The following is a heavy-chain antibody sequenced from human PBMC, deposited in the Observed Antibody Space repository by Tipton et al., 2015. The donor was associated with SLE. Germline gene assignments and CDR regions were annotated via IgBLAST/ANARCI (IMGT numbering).Heavy chain of an antibody. D-gene: IGHD7-27*01. J-gene: IGHJ4*02. V-gene: IGHV4-59*01. CDR2: IYYSGST. CDR3: ARALTWGYFDY. Sequence: GLVKPSETLSLTCTVSGGSISSYYWSWIRQPPGKGLEWIGYIYYSGSTNYNPSLKSRVTISVDTSKNQFSLKLSSVTAADTAVYYCARALTWGYFDYWGQGTLVTVSS. CDR1: GGSISSYY.